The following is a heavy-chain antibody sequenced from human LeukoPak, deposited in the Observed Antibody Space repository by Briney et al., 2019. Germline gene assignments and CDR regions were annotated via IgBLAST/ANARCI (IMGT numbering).Heavy chain of an antibody. CDR2: IYYSGST. D-gene: IGHD6-13*01. V-gene: IGHV4-59*11. Sequence: SETLSLTCTVSGGSISSHYWSWIRQPPGKGLEWIGYIYYSGSTNYNPSLKSRVTISVDTSKNQFSLKLSSVTAADTAVYYCARGGYSGSWYYYYYMDVWGKGTTVTVSS. J-gene: IGHJ6*03. CDR3: ARGGYSGSWYYYYYMDV. CDR1: GGSISSHY.